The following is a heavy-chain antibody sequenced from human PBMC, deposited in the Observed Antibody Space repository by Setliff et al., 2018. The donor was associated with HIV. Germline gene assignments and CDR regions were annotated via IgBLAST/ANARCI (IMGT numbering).Heavy chain of an antibody. J-gene: IGHJ4*02. Sequence: GGSLRLSCAASGFTFSGYNLNWVRQAPGKGLEWVSSISGSSGYEYYADSVKGRFTISRDSAKNSLYLQTSSLRAEDTAVYYCARDLGGIVVAAFDYWGQGTLVTVSS. CDR3: ARDLGGIVVAAFDY. V-gene: IGHV3-21*06. CDR1: GFTFSGYN. CDR2: ISGSSGYE. D-gene: IGHD6-19*01.